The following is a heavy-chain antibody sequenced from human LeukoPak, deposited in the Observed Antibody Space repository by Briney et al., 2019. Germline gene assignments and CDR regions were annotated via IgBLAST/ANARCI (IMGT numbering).Heavy chain of an antibody. V-gene: IGHV3-30-3*01. CDR1: GFTFSSYA. CDR2: ISYDGSNK. D-gene: IGHD3-22*01. J-gene: IGHJ4*02. Sequence: GGSLRLSCAASGFTFSSYAMLWVRQAPGKGLEWVAVISYDGSNKYYADSVKGRFTITRDNSKNTLYLQMNSLRAEDTAVYYCARGSSGYNYWGQGTLVTVSS. CDR3: ARGSSGYNY.